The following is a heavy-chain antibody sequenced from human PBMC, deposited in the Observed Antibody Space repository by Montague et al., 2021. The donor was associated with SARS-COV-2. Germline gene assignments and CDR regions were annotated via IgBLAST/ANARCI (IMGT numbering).Heavy chain of an antibody. CDR2: INHSGNT. V-gene: IGHV4-34*01. CDR1: GGSFSGYY. Sequence: SETLSLTCAVYGGSFSGYYWSWIRQPPGKGLEWIGEINHSGNTNYNPSLKSRVTISVDTSKNQFSLKLSSVTAADTAVYYCARGRYSSSWYGAKYYFDYWGQGTLVTVSS. J-gene: IGHJ4*02. CDR3: ARGRYSSSWYGAKYYFDY. D-gene: IGHD6-13*01.